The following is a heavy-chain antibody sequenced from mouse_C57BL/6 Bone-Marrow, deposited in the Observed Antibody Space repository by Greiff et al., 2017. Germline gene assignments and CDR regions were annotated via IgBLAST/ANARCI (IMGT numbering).Heavy chain of an antibody. D-gene: IGHD2-4*01. Sequence: DVKLQESGGGLVKPGGSLKLSCAASGFTFSSYAMSWVRQTPEKRLEWVATISDGGSYTYYPDNVKGRFTISRDNAKNTLYLQMSHLKSEDTAMYYCARPRDYDVAWFAYWGQGTLVTVSA. CDR3: ARPRDYDVAWFAY. J-gene: IGHJ3*01. CDR1: GFTFSSYA. V-gene: IGHV5-4*03. CDR2: ISDGGSYT.